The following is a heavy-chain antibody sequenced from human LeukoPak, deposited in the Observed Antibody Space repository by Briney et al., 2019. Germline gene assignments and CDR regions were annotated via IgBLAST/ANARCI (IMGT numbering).Heavy chain of an antibody. D-gene: IGHD2-21*02. V-gene: IGHV5-51*01. CDR3: ARRGDSTTAGLVLDP. Sequence: GESLKISCKGSGYSFTNYWIGWVRQMPGKGLEWMGIIYPSDSDTRYSPSFQGQVTISADKSINTAYLQWSSLKASDTAMYYCARRGDSTTAGLVLDPWGQGTLVTVYS. CDR2: IYPSDSDT. J-gene: IGHJ5*02. CDR1: GYSFTNYW.